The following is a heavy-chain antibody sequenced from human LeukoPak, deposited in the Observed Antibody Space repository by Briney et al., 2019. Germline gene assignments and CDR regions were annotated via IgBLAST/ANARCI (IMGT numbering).Heavy chain of an antibody. CDR2: VRGSGSDT. J-gene: IGHJ4*02. V-gene: IGHV3-21*01. CDR1: GFTFRTYA. CDR3: AKGSGVQVWSSLDY. D-gene: IGHD5-18*01. Sequence: GGSLRLSCAASGFTFRTYAMSWVRQAPGKGLEWVSAVRGSGSDTYYADSVMGRFTISRDNAKNSLYLQMNTLRAEDTAVYYCAKGSGVQVWSSLDYWGQGTLVTVSS.